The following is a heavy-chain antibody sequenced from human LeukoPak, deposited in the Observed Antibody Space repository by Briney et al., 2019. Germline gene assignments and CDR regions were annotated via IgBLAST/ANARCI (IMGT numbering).Heavy chain of an antibody. J-gene: IGHJ4*01. V-gene: IGHV1-18*01. CDR3: ARGRAQGYSSGWPDLDY. Sequence: ASVKVSCKASGYTFTSYGISWVRQAPGQGLEWMGWISAYNGNTNYAQKLQGRVTMTTDTSTSTAYMELRSLRSDDTAVYYCARGRAQGYSSGWPDLDYWGQGTLVTVSS. D-gene: IGHD6-19*01. CDR2: ISAYNGNT. CDR1: GYTFTSYG.